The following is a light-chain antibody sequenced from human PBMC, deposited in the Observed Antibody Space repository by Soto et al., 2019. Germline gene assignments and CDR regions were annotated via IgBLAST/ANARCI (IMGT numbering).Light chain of an antibody. CDR3: SSYTSSTAYV. J-gene: IGLJ1*01. Sequence: QSPLTQPASVSGSPGQSITISCTGTSSDVGGYNYVSWYQLHPGKAPKLMVYEVSNRPSGVSNRFSGSKSGNTASLTISGLQAEDEADYYCSSYTSSTAYVFGTGTKV. CDR2: EVS. V-gene: IGLV2-14*01. CDR1: SSDVGGYNY.